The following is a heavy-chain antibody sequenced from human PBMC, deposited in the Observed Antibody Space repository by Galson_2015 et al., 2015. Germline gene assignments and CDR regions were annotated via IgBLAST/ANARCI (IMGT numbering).Heavy chain of an antibody. D-gene: IGHD6-19*01. CDR2: IRSKACGGTT. V-gene: IGHV3-49*04. CDR3: SREQWLVAGVYFDY. CDR1: GFIFGDYS. Sequence: SLRLSCAGSGFIFGDYSMSWVRQAPGKGLEWVGFIRSKACGGTTEYAASVIGRFTISRDDTKSITYLQMNSLKTEDTAVYYCSREQWLVAGVYFDYWGQGALVTVPS. J-gene: IGHJ4*02.